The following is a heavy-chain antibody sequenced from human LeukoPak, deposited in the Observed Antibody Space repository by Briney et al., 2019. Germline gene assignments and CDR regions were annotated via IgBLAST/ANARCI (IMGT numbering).Heavy chain of an antibody. V-gene: IGHV5-51*01. CDR1: GYSFTSYW. Sequence: GESLKISCKGSGYSFTSYWMGWVRQMPGKGLEWMGIIYPGDSDTRYSPSFQGQVTISADKSISTAYLQWSSLKASDTAMYYCARRADTAMGSFDYWGQGTLVTVSS. CDR2: IYPGDSDT. CDR3: ARRADTAMGSFDY. J-gene: IGHJ4*02. D-gene: IGHD5-18*01.